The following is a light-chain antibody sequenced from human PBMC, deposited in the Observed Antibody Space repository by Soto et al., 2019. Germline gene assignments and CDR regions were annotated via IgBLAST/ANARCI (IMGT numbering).Light chain of an antibody. J-gene: IGKJ5*01. Sequence: EIVLTQSPATLSLSPGERATLSCRSSQSISNYLAWYQQKPGQAPRLLIYDASNRATGIPARSSGSGSGTDFTLTISSLEPEDFAVYYCQQRSNWPPITFGQGTRLEIK. CDR3: QQRSNWPPIT. V-gene: IGKV3-11*01. CDR2: DAS. CDR1: QSISNY.